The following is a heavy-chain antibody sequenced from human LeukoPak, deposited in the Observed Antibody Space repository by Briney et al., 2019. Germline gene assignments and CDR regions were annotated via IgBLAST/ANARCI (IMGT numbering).Heavy chain of an antibody. D-gene: IGHD6-13*01. V-gene: IGHV4-61*02. CDR1: GGSISSGSYY. Sequence: KPSQTLSLTCTVSGGSISSGSYYWSWIRQPAGKGLEWIGRIYTSGSTNYNPSLKSRVTISVDTSKNQFSLKLSSVTAADTAVYYCARLEYSSSWSTARFDYWGQGTLVTVSS. CDR3: ARLEYSSSWSTARFDY. J-gene: IGHJ4*02. CDR2: IYTSGST.